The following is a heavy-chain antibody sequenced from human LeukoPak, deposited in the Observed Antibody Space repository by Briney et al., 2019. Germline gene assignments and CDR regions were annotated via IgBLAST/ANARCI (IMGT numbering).Heavy chain of an antibody. Sequence: GGSLRPSCMASGFTFDDYAMHWVRQAPGKGLEWVAGISWNSGNIAYAGSVKGRFSISRDNAKNSLYLQMNSLRAEDTAVYYCAELGITMIGGVWGKGTTVTISS. CDR2: ISWNSGNI. V-gene: IGHV3-9*01. CDR1: GFTFDDYA. CDR3: AELGITMIGGV. J-gene: IGHJ6*04. D-gene: IGHD3-10*02.